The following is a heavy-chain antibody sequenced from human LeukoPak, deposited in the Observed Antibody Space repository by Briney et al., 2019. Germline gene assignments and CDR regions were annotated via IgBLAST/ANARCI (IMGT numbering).Heavy chain of an antibody. D-gene: IGHD5-18*01. J-gene: IGHJ4*02. CDR3: AREVSGYSYGYGDY. V-gene: IGHV4-38-2*02. Sequence: SETLSLTCTVSGYTISSGYYWGWIRQPPGKGLEWIGSIYHSGSTHYSPSLKSRVTISVDTSTNQFSLKLSSVTAADTAVYYCAREVSGYSYGYGDYWGQGTLVTVSS. CDR2: IYHSGST. CDR1: GYTISSGYY.